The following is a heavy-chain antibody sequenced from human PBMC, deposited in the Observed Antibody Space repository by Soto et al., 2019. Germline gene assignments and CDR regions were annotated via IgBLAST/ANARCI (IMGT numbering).Heavy chain of an antibody. Sequence: GGSLRLSCAASGFSFSSYSMKWVRQAPGKGLEWVSEISSSSSTIYYADSVKGRFTISRDNAKNSLYLQMNSLRAEDTAVYYCARGSIAAAGTGFAYWGQGTLVTV. V-gene: IGHV3-48*01. CDR3: ARGSIAAAGTGFAY. CDR1: GFSFSSYS. J-gene: IGHJ4*02. CDR2: ISSSSSTI. D-gene: IGHD6-13*01.